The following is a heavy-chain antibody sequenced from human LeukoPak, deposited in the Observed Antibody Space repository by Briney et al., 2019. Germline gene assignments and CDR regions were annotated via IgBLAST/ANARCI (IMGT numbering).Heavy chain of an antibody. D-gene: IGHD3-9*01. J-gene: IGHJ4*02. CDR2: ISPRSDII. CDR3: VRDNDWAFDY. V-gene: IGHV3-48*01. CDR1: GFTLRSFS. Sequence: GGSLRLSCTASGFTLRSFSMNWVRQAPGKGLEWVSHISPRSDIISYSDSVKGRFTISRDNAKNSLYLHMNSLRADDMAVYYCVRDNDWAFDYWGQGTLVPVSS.